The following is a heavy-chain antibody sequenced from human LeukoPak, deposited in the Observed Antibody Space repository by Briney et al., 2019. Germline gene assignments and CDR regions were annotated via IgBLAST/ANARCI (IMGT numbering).Heavy chain of an antibody. CDR1: GGSISSYY. CDR3: AGRYCSSTSCYLRGFDP. V-gene: IGHV4-4*07. J-gene: IGHJ5*02. D-gene: IGHD2-2*01. CDR2: IYTSGST. Sequence: SETLSLTCTVSGGSISSYYWSWIRQPAGKGLEWIGRIYTSGSTNYNPSLKSRVTMSVDTPKNQFSLKLSSVTAADTAVYYCAGRYCSSTSCYLRGFDPWGQGTLVTVSS.